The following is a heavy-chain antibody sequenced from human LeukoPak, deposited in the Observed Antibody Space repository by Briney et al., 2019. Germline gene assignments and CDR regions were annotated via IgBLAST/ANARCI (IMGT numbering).Heavy chain of an antibody. CDR1: GFTFSDYG. V-gene: IGHV3-33*01. D-gene: IGHD3-10*01. J-gene: IGHJ4*02. CDR3: VRASGSFDY. Sequence: GGSLRLSCVASGFTFSDYGIHWVRRAPGKGLEWVAVIWSDGSNKYYADSVKGRLTISRDNSKKTLYLQMNSLRVEDTAVYYCVRASGSFDYWGQGTLVTVSS. CDR2: IWSDGSNK.